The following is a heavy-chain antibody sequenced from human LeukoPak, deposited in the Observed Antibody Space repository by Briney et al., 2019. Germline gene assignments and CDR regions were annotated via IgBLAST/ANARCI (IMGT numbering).Heavy chain of an antibody. CDR2: INSDGSTT. V-gene: IGHV3-74*01. CDR3: ARAYCSSTSCRLDY. D-gene: IGHD2-2*01. CDR1: GFTFSSYW. J-gene: IGHJ4*02. Sequence: TGGSLRLSCAASGFTFSSYWMHWVRQAPGKGLVWVSRINSDGSTTSYADSVKGRFPISRDNAKNTLYLQMNSLRAEDAAVYYCARAYCSSTSCRLDYWGQGTLVTVSS.